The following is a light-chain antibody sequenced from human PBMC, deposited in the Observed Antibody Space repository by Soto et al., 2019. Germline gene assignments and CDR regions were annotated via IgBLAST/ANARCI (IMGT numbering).Light chain of an antibody. Sequence: QSVLTQPPSVSGAPGQRVTISCTGSSSNIGAGYDVHWYQQRPGTAPKLLIFGNNNRPSGVPDRFSRSKSGTSASLAITGLQAEDEGDYYCQSYDSTLSARYVFGSGTKVTVL. V-gene: IGLV1-40*01. J-gene: IGLJ1*01. CDR1: SSNIGAGYD. CDR3: QSYDSTLSARYV. CDR2: GNN.